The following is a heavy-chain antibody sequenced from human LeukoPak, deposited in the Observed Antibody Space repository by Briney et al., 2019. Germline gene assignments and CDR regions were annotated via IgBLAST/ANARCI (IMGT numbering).Heavy chain of an antibody. V-gene: IGHV3-7*01. J-gene: IGHJ4*02. CDR3: ARYDSGSYNY. CDR2: IKQDGSEK. D-gene: IGHD3-10*01. Sequence: GGSLRLSCAASGFTVSSNYMSWVRQAPGKGLEWVANIKQDGSEKYYVDSVKGRFTISRDNAKNSLYLQMNSLRAEDTAVYYCARYDSGSYNYWGQGTLVTVSS. CDR1: GFTVSSNY.